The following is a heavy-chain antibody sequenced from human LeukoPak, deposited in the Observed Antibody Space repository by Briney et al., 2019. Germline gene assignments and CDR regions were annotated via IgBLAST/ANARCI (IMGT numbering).Heavy chain of an antibody. CDR3: ARGGCSSTSCYKTQNWFDP. Sequence: SETLSLTCTVSGGSISSSSYYWSWIRQPPGKGLEWIGYIYYSGSTYYNPSLKSRVTISVDTSKNQFSLKLSSVTAADTAVYYCARGGCSSTSCYKTQNWFDPWGQGTLVTVSS. J-gene: IGHJ5*02. D-gene: IGHD2-2*01. CDR2: IYYSGST. V-gene: IGHV4-30-4*08. CDR1: GGSISSSSYY.